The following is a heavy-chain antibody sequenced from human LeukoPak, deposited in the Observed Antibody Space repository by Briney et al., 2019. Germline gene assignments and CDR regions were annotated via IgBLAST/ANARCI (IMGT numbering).Heavy chain of an antibody. CDR2: IKPDGNER. D-gene: IGHD6-19*01. J-gene: IGHJ3*01. CDR3: TRRQWTAVDF. CDR1: GFTFNTYW. Sequence: GGSLRLSCAASGFTFNTYWVSWVRQAPGTGLQWVANIKPDGNERYYVDYVKGRFTISRDNARSSLYLQMDSLRVEDTAIYYCTRRQWTAVDFWGQGTMVTVSS. V-gene: IGHV3-7*01.